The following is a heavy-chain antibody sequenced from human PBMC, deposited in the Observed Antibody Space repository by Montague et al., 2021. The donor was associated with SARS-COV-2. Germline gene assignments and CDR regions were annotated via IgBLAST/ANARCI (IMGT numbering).Heavy chain of an antibody. CDR2: TYYRSKWYN. D-gene: IGHD2-21*02. CDR3: ARAYCGGDCYFYWYFDL. J-gene: IGHJ2*01. Sequence: CAISGDSVSRNIATWNWIRQSPSRGLEWLGRTYYRSKWYNDYAVSVQSLVIINPDTSNNRISLQLNSVTPEDTAVYYCARAYCGGDCYFYWYFDLWGRGTLVTVSS. CDR1: GDSVSRNIAT. V-gene: IGHV6-1*01.